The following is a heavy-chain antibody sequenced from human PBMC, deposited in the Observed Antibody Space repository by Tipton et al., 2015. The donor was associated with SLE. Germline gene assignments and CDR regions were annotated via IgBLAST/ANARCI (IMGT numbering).Heavy chain of an antibody. Sequence: SLRLSCTASGFAFSTYGIHWVRQAPGKGLDWVAFIRYDGGVKYYADSVKGRFTISRDNSNNTLYLQMNSLRAEDTAVYYCAKVRYDWDSSSSPPGMDVWGQGTTVTVSS. CDR3: AKVRYDWDSSSSPPGMDV. CDR2: IRYDGGVK. CDR1: GFAFSTYG. J-gene: IGHJ6*02. V-gene: IGHV3-30*02. D-gene: IGHD6-6*01.